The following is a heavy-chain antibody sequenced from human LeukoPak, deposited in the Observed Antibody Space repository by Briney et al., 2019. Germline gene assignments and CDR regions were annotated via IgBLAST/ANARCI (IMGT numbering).Heavy chain of an antibody. J-gene: IGHJ6*03. CDR2: IYSGGST. Sequence: PGGSLRLSCAASGFTVSSNYMSWVRQAPGKGLEWVSVIYSGGSTYYADSVKGRFTISRDNSKNTLYLQMNSLRAEDTAVYYCAKLAGGDYYYYYYMDVWGKGTTVTVSS. V-gene: IGHV3-66*01. CDR3: AKLAGGDYYYYYYMDV. CDR1: GFTVSSNY. D-gene: IGHD3-3*02.